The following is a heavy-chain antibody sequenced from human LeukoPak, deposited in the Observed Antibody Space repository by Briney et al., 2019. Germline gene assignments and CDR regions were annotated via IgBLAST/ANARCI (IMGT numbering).Heavy chain of an antibody. D-gene: IGHD3-22*01. Sequence: KPSETLSLTCTVSGYSISSGYYWGWIRQPPGKGLEWIGSIYHSGSTYYNPSLKSRVTISVDTSKNQFSLKLSSVTAADTAVYYCASFYYYDSSGYYFPFDYWGQGTLVTVSS. CDR3: ASFYYYDSSGYYFPFDY. V-gene: IGHV4-38-2*02. CDR2: IYHSGST. CDR1: GYSISSGYY. J-gene: IGHJ4*02.